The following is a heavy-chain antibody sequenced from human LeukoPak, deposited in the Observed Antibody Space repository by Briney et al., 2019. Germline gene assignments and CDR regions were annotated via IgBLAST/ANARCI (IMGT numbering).Heavy chain of an antibody. D-gene: IGHD3-3*01. CDR2: IYYSGST. V-gene: IGHV4-31*03. Sequence: SETLSLTCTVSGGSISSGGYYWSWIRQHPGKGLEWIGYIYYSGSTYYNPSLKSRVTISVDTSKNQFSLKLSSVTAADTAVYYCARAETYYDFWSGYYGPYGMDVWGQGTTVTVSS. CDR3: ARAETYYDFWSGYYGPYGMDV. CDR1: GGSISSGGYY. J-gene: IGHJ6*02.